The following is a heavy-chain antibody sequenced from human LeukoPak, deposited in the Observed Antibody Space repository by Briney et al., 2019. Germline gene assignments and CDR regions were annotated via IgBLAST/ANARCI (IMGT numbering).Heavy chain of an antibody. CDR2: INPDGSQK. J-gene: IGHJ5*02. CDR1: GFTFISSW. Sequence: GVLRLSCAASGFTFISSWMNWVRQPPGRGLEWVANINPDGSQKDYVDSLKGRFTISRDNAKNSVFLQMNSLRAEDTAVYYCARYSGSYPGWLDPWGQGTLVTVSS. CDR3: ARYSGSYPGWLDP. D-gene: IGHD1-26*01. V-gene: IGHV3-7*01.